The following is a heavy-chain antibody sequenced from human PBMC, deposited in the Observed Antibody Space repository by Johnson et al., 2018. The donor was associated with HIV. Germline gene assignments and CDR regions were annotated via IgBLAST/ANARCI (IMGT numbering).Heavy chain of an antibody. CDR1: GFTFNSYA. J-gene: IGHJ3*02. V-gene: IGHV3-30*04. Sequence: QVQLVESGGGVVQPGRSLRLSCAASGFTFNSYAMHWVRQAPGKGLEWVAIISYDGSNKYYADSVKGRFTISRDNSKNTVYLQMSSLRAEDTAVYHCARDQDWGYYDSTAFDIWDQGTMVTVSS. CDR2: ISYDGSNK. CDR3: ARDQDWGYYDSTAFDI. D-gene: IGHD3-22*01.